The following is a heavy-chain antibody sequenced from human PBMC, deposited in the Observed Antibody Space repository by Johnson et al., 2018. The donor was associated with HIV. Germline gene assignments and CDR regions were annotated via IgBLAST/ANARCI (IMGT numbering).Heavy chain of an antibody. D-gene: IGHD3-22*01. Sequence: QVQLVESGGGVVQPGRSLRLPCAASGFNFSNDAIHWVRQATGKGLEWVAIMSYNASNKYYADSVKGRFTISRDNSKNTLYLQMDSLRAEDMAVYYCTIPYYYDSGGYQWGQGTMVTVSS. CDR3: TIPYYYDSGGYQ. J-gene: IGHJ3*01. CDR2: MSYNASNK. CDR1: GFNFSNDA. V-gene: IGHV3-30*14.